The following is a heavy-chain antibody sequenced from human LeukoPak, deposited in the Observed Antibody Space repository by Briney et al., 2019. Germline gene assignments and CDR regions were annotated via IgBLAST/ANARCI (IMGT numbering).Heavy chain of an antibody. Sequence: GGSLRLSCAASGFTFSTYWMSWVRQAPGKGLEWVSAISGSGGSTYYADSVKGRFTISRDNSKNTLYLQMNSLRAEDTAEYYCASIPSNYYDSSGYSNWFDPWGQGTLVTVSS. CDR3: ASIPSNYYDSSGYSNWFDP. CDR2: ISGSGGST. V-gene: IGHV3-23*01. D-gene: IGHD3-22*01. J-gene: IGHJ5*02. CDR1: GFTFSTYW.